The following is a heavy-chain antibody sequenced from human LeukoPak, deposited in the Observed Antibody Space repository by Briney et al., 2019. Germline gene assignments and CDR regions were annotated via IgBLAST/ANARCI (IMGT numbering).Heavy chain of an antibody. CDR1: GYTFTGYY. D-gene: IGHD5-24*01. CDR3: ARGDGYNAPAFDY. J-gene: IGHJ4*02. V-gene: IGHV1-2*02. Sequence: ASVKVSCKASGYTFTGYYMHWVRQAPGQGLEWMGWINPNSGGTNYAQKFQGRVTMTRDTSISTAYMELSRLRSDDTAVYYCARGDGYNAPAFDYWGQGTLVTVSS. CDR2: INPNSGGT.